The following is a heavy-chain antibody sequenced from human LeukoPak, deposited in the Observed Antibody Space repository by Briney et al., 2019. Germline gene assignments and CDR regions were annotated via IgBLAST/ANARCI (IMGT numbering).Heavy chain of an antibody. Sequence: GGSLRLSCAASGFTFSSYAMSWVRQAPGKGLEWVSGIRGSGSSTYYADSVKGRFTISRDNSESTLYLQMNILRADDTAVYYCAKEGVGASAFDYWGQGNLVTVSS. CDR3: AKEGVGASAFDY. CDR1: GFTFSSYA. D-gene: IGHD1-26*01. J-gene: IGHJ4*02. CDR2: IRGSGSST. V-gene: IGHV3-23*01.